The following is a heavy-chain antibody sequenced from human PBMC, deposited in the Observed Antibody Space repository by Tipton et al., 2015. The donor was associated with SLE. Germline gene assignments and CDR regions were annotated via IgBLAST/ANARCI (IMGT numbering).Heavy chain of an antibody. CDR2: IYTSGST. Sequence: TLSLTCSVSGGSVSSGSFYWSWIRQPAETGLEWIGYIYTSGSTNYNPSLKSRVTISVDTSKNQFSVKLSSVTAADTAVYYCASSGLEPDQDYYYYMDVWGKGTTVTVSS. V-gene: IGHV4-61*09. D-gene: IGHD1-1*01. J-gene: IGHJ6*03. CDR3: ASSGLEPDQDYYYYMDV. CDR1: GGSVSSGSFY.